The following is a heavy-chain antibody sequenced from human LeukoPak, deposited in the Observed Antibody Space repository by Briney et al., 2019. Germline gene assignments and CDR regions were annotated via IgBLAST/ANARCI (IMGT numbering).Heavy chain of an antibody. V-gene: IGHV4-4*07. Sequence: SETLSLTCTVSGGSISNYYWSWIRQPAGKGLEWIGRIYTSGTTHYNPSLKSRVTMSVDTSKNQFSLNLSSVTAADTAVYYCARFSSIAAAFDYWGPGTLVTVSS. J-gene: IGHJ4*02. D-gene: IGHD6-13*01. CDR2: IYTSGTT. CDR3: ARFSSIAAAFDY. CDR1: GGSISNYY.